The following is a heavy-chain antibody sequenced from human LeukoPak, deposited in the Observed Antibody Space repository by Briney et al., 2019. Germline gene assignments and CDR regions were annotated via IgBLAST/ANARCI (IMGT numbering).Heavy chain of an antibody. D-gene: IGHD3-10*01. CDR3: ARDQGRGGPDSRGYYYYGMDV. V-gene: IGHV1-18*01. J-gene: IGHJ6*02. CDR2: ISAYNGNT. CDR1: GYTFTSYG. Sequence: GASVKVSCKASGYTFTSYGISWVRQAPGQGLEWMGWISAYNGNTNYAQKLQGRVTMTTDTSTSTAYMELRSLRSDDTAVYYCARDQGRGGPDSRGYYYYGMDVWGQGTTVTVSS.